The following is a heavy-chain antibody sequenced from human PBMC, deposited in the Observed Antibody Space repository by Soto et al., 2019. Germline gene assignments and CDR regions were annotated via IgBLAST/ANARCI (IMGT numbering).Heavy chain of an antibody. CDR3: TTQEDIVVVPAAYYYYGMDV. D-gene: IGHD2-2*01. V-gene: IGHV3-15*07. J-gene: IGHJ6*02. Sequence: GGSLRLSCAASGFTFSNAWMNWVRQAPGKGLEWVGRIKSKTDGGTTDYAAPVKGRFTISRDDSKNTLYLQMNSLKTEDTAVYYCTTQEDIVVVPAAYYYYGMDVWGQGTTVTVSS. CDR1: GFTFSNAW. CDR2: IKSKTDGGTT.